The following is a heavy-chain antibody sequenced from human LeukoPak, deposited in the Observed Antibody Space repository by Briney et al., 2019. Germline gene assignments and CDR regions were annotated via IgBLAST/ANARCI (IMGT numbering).Heavy chain of an antibody. D-gene: IGHD1-26*01. V-gene: IGHV3-53*01. CDR2: IHSGVST. Sequence: PGGSLRLSCSASGFTVSSNYMSWVRQAPGKGLEWVSIIHSGVSTYYADSVKGRFTISRDNSKNTLYLQMNSLRAEDTAVYYCTRANSATIPGVDTWGQGTLATVSS. CDR1: GFTVSSNY. J-gene: IGHJ5*02. CDR3: TRANSATIPGVDT.